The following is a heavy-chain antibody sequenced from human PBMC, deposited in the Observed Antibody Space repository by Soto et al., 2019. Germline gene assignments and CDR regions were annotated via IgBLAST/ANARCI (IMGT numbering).Heavy chain of an antibody. Sequence: QVQLVESGGGVVQPGRSLRLSCAASGFTFSSYAMHWVRQAPGKGLEWVAVISYDGSNKYYADSVKGRFTISRDNSKNTLYLQMNSLIAEDTAVYYCARGAVLNDFWSGYRSLPVSLFDYWGQGTLVTVSS. D-gene: IGHD3-3*01. CDR2: ISYDGSNK. CDR1: GFTFSSYA. J-gene: IGHJ4*02. CDR3: ARGAVLNDFWSGYRSLPVSLFDY. V-gene: IGHV3-30-3*01.